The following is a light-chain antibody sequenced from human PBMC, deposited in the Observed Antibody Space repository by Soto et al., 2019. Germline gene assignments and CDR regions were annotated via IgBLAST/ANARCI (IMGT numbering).Light chain of an antibody. V-gene: IGKV1-5*01. CDR1: HTISNW. CDR3: LHYNSYPYT. J-gene: IGKJ2*01. CDR2: DAS. Sequence: DIQMTQSPSTLSASVGDRVTITCRASHTISNWLAWYQQKAGKAPKLLIYDASYLESGVPSRFSGSGSVIEFTLTISSLQPDDFATYYCLHYNSYPYTFGQWTKLEIK.